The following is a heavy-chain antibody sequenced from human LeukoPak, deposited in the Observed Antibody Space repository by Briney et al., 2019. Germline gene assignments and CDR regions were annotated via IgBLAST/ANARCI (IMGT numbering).Heavy chain of an antibody. CDR2: INSDGSTT. D-gene: IGHD1-26*01. J-gene: IGHJ4*02. Sequence: QPGGSLRLSCAVSGFTFRSYWMSWPRQAPGKGLVWVSRINSDGSTTNYADSVKGRFTISRDNAKNTLYLQMNSLRAEDTAVYYCARRSSGSPPYYFDYWGQGTLVTVSS. CDR1: GFTFRSYW. CDR3: ARRSSGSPPYYFDY. V-gene: IGHV3-74*01.